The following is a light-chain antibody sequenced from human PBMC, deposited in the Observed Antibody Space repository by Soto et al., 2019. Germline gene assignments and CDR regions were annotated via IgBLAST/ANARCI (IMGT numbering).Light chain of an antibody. CDR3: QQYDKWPPIT. J-gene: IGKJ5*01. Sequence: EIVMTQSPATLSVSLGERVTLSCRASPSISRGLAWYQQKPGQAPSLLIYDSSPRAAGIPARFSGSGSGTEFTLTISSLQSEDFALYYCQQYDKWPPITFGQGTRLEIK. V-gene: IGKV3-15*01. CDR2: DSS. CDR1: PSISRG.